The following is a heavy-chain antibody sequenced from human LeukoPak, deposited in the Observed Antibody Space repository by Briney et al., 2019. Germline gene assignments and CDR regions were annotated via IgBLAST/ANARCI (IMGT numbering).Heavy chain of an antibody. CDR3: ARREYSGSYLIIDY. Sequence: PSETLSLTCAVYGVSFSGYYWSWIRQPPGKGLEWIGEINHSGSTNYNPSLKSRVIISVDTSKNQFPLKVTSLTAADTAVYYCARREYSGSYLIIDYWGQGTLVTVSS. CDR1: GVSFSGYY. J-gene: IGHJ4*02. D-gene: IGHD1-26*01. CDR2: INHSGST. V-gene: IGHV4-34*01.